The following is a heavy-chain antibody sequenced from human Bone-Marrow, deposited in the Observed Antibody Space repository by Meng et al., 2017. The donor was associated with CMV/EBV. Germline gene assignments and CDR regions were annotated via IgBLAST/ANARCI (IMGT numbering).Heavy chain of an antibody. J-gene: IGHJ3*02. CDR3: ARVPGAFDI. CDR2: IYHSGST. Sequence: SETLSLTCTVTGYSISSGYYWGWIRQPPGKGLEWIGSIYHSGSTYYNPSLKSRVTISVDTSKNQFTLKLSSVTAADTAVYYCARVPGAFDIWGQGQM. CDR1: GYSISSGYY. V-gene: IGHV4-38-2*02.